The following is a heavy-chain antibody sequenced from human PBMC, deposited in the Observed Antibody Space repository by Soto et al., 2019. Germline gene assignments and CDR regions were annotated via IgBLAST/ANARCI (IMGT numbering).Heavy chain of an antibody. CDR3: ARETEGGAEGYWFDP. CDR2: MNPNSGNT. J-gene: IGHJ5*02. Sequence: ASVKVSCKASGGTFSNYAITWVRQATGQGLEWMGWMNPNSGNTGYAQKFQGRVTMTRNTSISTAYMELSSLRSEDTAVYYCARETEGGAEGYWFDPWGQGTLVTVSS. D-gene: IGHD3-16*01. CDR1: GGTFSNYA. V-gene: IGHV1-8*02.